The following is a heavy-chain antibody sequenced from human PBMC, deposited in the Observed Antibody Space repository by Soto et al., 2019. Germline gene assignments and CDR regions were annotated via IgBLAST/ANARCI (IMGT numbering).Heavy chain of an antibody. V-gene: IGHV5-10-1*03. Sequence: EVQLVQSGAEVKKPGESLRISCKGSGYSFTSYWISWVRQMPGKVLEWMGRIDPSDSYTNYSSSFQGHVTISADKSISTAYLQWSSLKASDTAMYYCARHAHAYSSGCGWCDDIWGQGTMVTVSS. CDR1: GYSFTSYW. CDR3: ARHAHAYSSGCGWCDDI. J-gene: IGHJ3*02. D-gene: IGHD6-19*01. CDR2: IDPSDSYT.